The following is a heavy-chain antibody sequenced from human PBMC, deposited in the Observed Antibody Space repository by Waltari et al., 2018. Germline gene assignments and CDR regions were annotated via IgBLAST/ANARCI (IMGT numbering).Heavy chain of an antibody. CDR3: ARDDLSNAFDI. Sequence: QVQLQESGPGLVKPSQTLSLTRTVSGGSISSGSYYWSWIRQPAGKGLEWIGRIYTSGSTNYNPSLKSRVTISVDTSKNQFSLKLSSVTAADTAVYYCARDDLSNAFDIWGQGTMVTVSS. J-gene: IGHJ3*02. CDR1: GGSISSGSYY. CDR2: IYTSGST. V-gene: IGHV4-61*02.